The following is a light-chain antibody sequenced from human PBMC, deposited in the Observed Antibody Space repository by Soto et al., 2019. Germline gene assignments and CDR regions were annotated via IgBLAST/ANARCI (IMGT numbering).Light chain of an antibody. CDR3: DQSSHSPRT. Sequence: EIVLTQSPGTLSLSPGDSATLSCRASQTVTNNYLAWYQQKPGQAPRLLISGASIRAPGIPDRFSGSGSGTDFTLTISRLEPEDFAVYYCDQSSHSPRTFGQGTKVEIK. J-gene: IGKJ1*01. V-gene: IGKV3-20*01. CDR2: GAS. CDR1: QTVTNNY.